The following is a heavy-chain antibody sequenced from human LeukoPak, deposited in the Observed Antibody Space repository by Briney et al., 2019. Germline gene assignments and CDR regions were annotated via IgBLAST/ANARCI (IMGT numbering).Heavy chain of an antibody. D-gene: IGHD4-17*01. J-gene: IGHJ4*02. V-gene: IGHV4-34*01. CDR3: ATRGTTTVTTSTIDY. CDR1: GGSFSGYY. CDR2: INHSGST. Sequence: SETLSLTCAVYGGSFSGYYWSWIRQPPRKGLEWIGEINHSGSTNYNPSLKSRVTISVDTSKNQFSLKLSSVTAADTAVYYCATRGTTTVTTSTIDYWGQGTLVTVSS.